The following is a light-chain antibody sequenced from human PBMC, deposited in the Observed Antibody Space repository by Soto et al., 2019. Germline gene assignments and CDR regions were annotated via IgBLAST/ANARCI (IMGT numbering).Light chain of an antibody. Sequence: EIVLTQSPGTLSLSPGERATLSCRASQSVSTFLAWYQQKPGQAPRLLIYDSSTRAAGIPDRISGSGSGTDFTLTISRLEPEDFAVYYCQEFGHSPYTFGQGTKLEIK. CDR2: DSS. CDR1: QSVSTF. CDR3: QEFGHSPYT. V-gene: IGKV3-20*01. J-gene: IGKJ2*01.